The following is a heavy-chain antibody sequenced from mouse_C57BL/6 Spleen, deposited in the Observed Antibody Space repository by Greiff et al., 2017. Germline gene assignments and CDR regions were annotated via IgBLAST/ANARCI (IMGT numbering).Heavy chain of an antibody. CDR1: GYSITSGYD. V-gene: IGHV3-1*01. J-gene: IGHJ3*01. CDR3: ARDYDGYYVGFAY. D-gene: IGHD2-3*01. Sequence: EVKLVESGPGMVKPSQSLSLTCTVTGYSITSGYDWHWIRHFPGNKLEWMGYISYSGSTNYNPSLKSRISITHDTSKNHFFLKLNSVTTEDTAAYYCARDYDGYYVGFAYWGQGTLVTVSA. CDR2: ISYSGST.